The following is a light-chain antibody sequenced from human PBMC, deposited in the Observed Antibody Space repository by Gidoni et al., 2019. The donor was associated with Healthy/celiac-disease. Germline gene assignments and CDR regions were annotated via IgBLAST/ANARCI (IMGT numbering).Light chain of an antibody. V-gene: IGKV1-39*01. CDR3: QQSYSTPRYT. J-gene: IGKJ2*01. CDR1: QSISSY. CDR2: AAS. Sequence: DIQMTPSPSSLSASVGDRVTITCRASQSISSYLNWYQQKPGKAPKLLIYAASSLQSGVPSRFSGSGAGTDFTLTISSLQPEDFATYYCQQSYSTPRYTFGQGTKLEIE.